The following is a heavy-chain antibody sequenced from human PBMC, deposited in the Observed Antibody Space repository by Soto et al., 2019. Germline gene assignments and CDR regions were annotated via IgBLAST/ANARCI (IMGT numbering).Heavy chain of an antibody. D-gene: IGHD6-13*01. V-gene: IGHV4-34*01. CDR2: INHSGST. CDR3: AQQLEQNWFDP. Sequence: SETLSLTCAVYGGSFSGYYWSWIRQPPGKGLEWIGEINHSGSTNYNPSLKSRVTISVDTSKNQFSLKLSSVTAADTAVYYCAQQLEQNWFDPWGQGTLVTVSS. J-gene: IGHJ5*02. CDR1: GGSFSGYY.